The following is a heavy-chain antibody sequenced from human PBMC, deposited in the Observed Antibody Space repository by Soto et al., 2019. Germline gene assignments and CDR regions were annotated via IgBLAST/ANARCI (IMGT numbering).Heavy chain of an antibody. CDR3: ARLFNYYDDTSGYAEYYFDY. CDR2: IYNSGSA. D-gene: IGHD3-22*01. CDR1: GDSISSSGYY. V-gene: IGHV4-31*03. J-gene: IGHJ4*02. Sequence: QVQLQESGPGLVKPSQTLSLTCTVSGDSISSSGYYWSWVRQHPGKGLEWIGNIYNSGSAHYNPSLKSRVTLSVDTSKNQFSLNLSSVTAADTAVYYCARLFNYYDDTSGYAEYYFDYWGQGTLVTVSS.